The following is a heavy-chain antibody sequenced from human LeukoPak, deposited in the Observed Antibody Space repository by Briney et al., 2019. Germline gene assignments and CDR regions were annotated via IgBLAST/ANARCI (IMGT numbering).Heavy chain of an antibody. CDR3: ASWPGGWYGEDS. J-gene: IGHJ4*02. D-gene: IGHD6-19*01. V-gene: IGHV3-53*01. Sequence: GGSLRLSCAATGLTVSSNFMSWVRQAPGKGLEWVSVIYGGGSTYYADSVKGRFTISRDTPKNTLYLQMNSLRVEDTAVYYCASWPGGWYGEDSWGQGTLVTVSS. CDR2: IYGGGST. CDR1: GLTVSSNF.